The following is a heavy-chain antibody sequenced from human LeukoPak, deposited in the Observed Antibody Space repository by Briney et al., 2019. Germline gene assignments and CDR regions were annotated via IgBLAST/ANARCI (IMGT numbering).Heavy chain of an antibody. Sequence: PSETLSLTCAVYGGSFSGYYWSWIRQPPGKGLEWIGEINHSGSTNYNPSLKSRVTISVDTSKNQFSLKLSSVTAADTAVYYCARDHYSIAVAGYGMDVWGKGTTVTVSS. D-gene: IGHD6-19*01. J-gene: IGHJ6*04. CDR3: ARDHYSIAVAGYGMDV. V-gene: IGHV4-34*01. CDR2: INHSGST. CDR1: GGSFSGYY.